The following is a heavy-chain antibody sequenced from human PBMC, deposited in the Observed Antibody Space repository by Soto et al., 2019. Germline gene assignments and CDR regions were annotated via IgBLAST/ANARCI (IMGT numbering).Heavy chain of an antibody. D-gene: IGHD6-6*01. J-gene: IGHJ4*02. CDR2: ISAHNGNT. V-gene: IGHV1-18*01. CDR1: GYGFTTYG. CDR3: ARGRDGDY. Sequence: QVHLVQSGAEVKKPGASVKVSCKGSGYGFTTYGITWVRQAPGKGLEWMAWISAHNGNTNYAQKVQGRVTVTRDTSPSTAYMELRSLRYVDTAVYYCARGRDGDYWGQGALVTVSS.